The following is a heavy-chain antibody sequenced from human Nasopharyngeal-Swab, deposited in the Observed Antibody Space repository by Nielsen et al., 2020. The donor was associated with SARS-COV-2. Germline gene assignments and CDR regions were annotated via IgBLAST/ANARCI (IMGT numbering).Heavy chain of an antibody. CDR2: IDWDDDK. Sequence: SGPTLVKPTQTLTLTCTFSGFSPSTSGMCVRWIRQPPGKALEWLALIDWDDDKYYSTSLKTRLTISKDTSKNQVVLTMTNMDPVDTATYYCARIRRQQLANGVGWFDPWGQGTLVTVSS. CDR3: ARIRRQQLANGVGWFDP. V-gene: IGHV2-70*01. J-gene: IGHJ5*02. CDR1: GFSPSTSGMC. D-gene: IGHD6-13*01.